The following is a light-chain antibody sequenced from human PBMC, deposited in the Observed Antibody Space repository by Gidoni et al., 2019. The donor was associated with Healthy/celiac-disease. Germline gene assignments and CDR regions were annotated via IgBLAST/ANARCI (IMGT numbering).Light chain of an antibody. CDR1: QSVSSN. CDR3: QQYNNWPPWT. Sequence: IVLTQSPATLSVSPGERATLSCRTSQSVSSNFAWYQQKPGQAPRHLIYGASTRATGIPARFRGSGSGTEVTLTISSLQSEDFAVYYCQQYNNWPPWTFGQXTKVEIK. J-gene: IGKJ1*01. V-gene: IGKV3-15*01. CDR2: GAS.